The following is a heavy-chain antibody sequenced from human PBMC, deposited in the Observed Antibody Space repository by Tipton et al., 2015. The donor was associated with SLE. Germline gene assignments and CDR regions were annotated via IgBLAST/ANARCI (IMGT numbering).Heavy chain of an antibody. CDR2: IYYSGST. V-gene: IGHV4-39*01. CDR1: GGSFSNYY. D-gene: IGHD1-26*01. CDR3: AVGAKGWYWYFDL. J-gene: IGHJ2*01. Sequence: TLSLTCAVYGGSFSNYYWGWIRQPPGKGLEWIGSIYYSGSTYYNPSLKSRVTISVDTSKNQFSLKLSSVTAADTAVYYCAVGAKGWYWYFDLWGRGTLVTVSS.